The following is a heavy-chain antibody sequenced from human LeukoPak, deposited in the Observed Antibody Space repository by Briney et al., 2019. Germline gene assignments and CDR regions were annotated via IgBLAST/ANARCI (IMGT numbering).Heavy chain of an antibody. CDR1: GGTFSSYA. V-gene: IGHV1-69*04. CDR2: IIPIFGIA. D-gene: IGHD3-10*01. Sequence: SSVKVSCKASGGTFSSYAISWVRQAPGQGLEWMGRIIPIFGIANYAQKFQGRVTITADKSTSTAYMELSSLRSEDTAVYYCARDSGYGSGSYYSSGFDPWGQGNLVTVSS. J-gene: IGHJ5*02. CDR3: ARDSGYGSGSYYSSGFDP.